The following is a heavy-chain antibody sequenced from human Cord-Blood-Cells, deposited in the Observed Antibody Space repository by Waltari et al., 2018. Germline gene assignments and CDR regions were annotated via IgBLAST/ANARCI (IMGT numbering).Heavy chain of an antibody. V-gene: IGHV3-30*18. Sequence: QVQLVGSGGGVVQPGRSLRLSCAASGFPFSSYGMHWVRQATGKGLEWVAVISYNGSNKYYANSVKCRFTISRDNSKNTLYLQRNSLRAEDTAVYYCAKAQVVPAAMGAFDIWGQGTMVTVSS. CDR2: ISYNGSNK. J-gene: IGHJ3*02. D-gene: IGHD2-2*01. CDR1: GFPFSSYG. CDR3: AKAQVVPAAMGAFDI.